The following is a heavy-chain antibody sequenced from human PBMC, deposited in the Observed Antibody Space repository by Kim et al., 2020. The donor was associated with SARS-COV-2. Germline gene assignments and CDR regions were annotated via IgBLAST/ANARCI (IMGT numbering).Heavy chain of an antibody. CDR1: GFTFSSYA. J-gene: IGHJ4*02. CDR2: ISYDGSNK. D-gene: IGHD1-26*01. V-gene: IGHV3-30*04. CDR3: ARDLERRSGSSLDY. Sequence: GRSLRLSCAASGFTFSSYAMHWVRQAPGKGLEWVAVISYDGSNKYYADSVKGRFTISRDNSKNTLYLQMNSLRAEDTAVYYCARDLERRSGSSLDYWGQGTLVTVSS.